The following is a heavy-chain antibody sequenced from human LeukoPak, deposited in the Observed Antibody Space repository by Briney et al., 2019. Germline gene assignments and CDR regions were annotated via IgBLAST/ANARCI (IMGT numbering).Heavy chain of an antibody. Sequence: SETLSLTCAVYGGSFSGYYWSWIRQPPGKGLEWIGEINHSGSTNYNPSLKSRVTISVDTSKNQFSLKLSSVTAADTAVYYCAIAYFRYSPPGHYYMDVWGKRTTVTVSS. CDR2: INHSGST. D-gene: IGHD2-21*01. V-gene: IGHV4-34*01. CDR1: GGSFSGYY. CDR3: AIAYFRYSPPGHYYMDV. J-gene: IGHJ6*03.